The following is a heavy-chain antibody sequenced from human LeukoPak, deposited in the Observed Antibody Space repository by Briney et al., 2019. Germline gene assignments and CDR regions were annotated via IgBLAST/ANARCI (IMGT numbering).Heavy chain of an antibody. CDR1: GYTFTSYD. V-gene: IGHV1-18*01. D-gene: IGHD3-22*01. Sequence: ASVKVSCKASGYTFTSYDISWVRQAPGQGLEWMGWISAYNGNTNYAQKLQGRVTMTTDTSTSTAYMELRSLRSDDTAVYYCARDADYYDSSGYYYVVSDYYYYGMDVWGQGTTVTVSS. CDR2: ISAYNGNT. CDR3: ARDADYYDSSGYYYVVSDYYYYGMDV. J-gene: IGHJ6*02.